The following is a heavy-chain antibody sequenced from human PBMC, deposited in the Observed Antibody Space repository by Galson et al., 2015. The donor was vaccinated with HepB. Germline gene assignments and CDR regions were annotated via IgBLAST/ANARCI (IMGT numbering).Heavy chain of an antibody. CDR1: GGSVSSGSYY. CDR3: ARAQRDYMDV. Sequence: ETLSLTCTVSGGSVSSGSYYWSWIRQPPGKGLEWIGYIYYSGSTNYNPSLKSRVTISVDTSKNQFSLKLSSVTAADTAVYYCARAQRDYMDVWGKGTTVTVSS. J-gene: IGHJ6*03. CDR2: IYYSGST. V-gene: IGHV4-61*01.